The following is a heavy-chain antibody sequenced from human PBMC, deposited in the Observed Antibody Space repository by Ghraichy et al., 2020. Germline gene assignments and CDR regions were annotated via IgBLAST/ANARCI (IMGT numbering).Heavy chain of an antibody. CDR1: EFTFSNYW. Sequence: GESLNISCAASEFTFSNYWMSWVRQAPGKGLEWVAHIKEDGSETYYVGSVKGRFTISRDNAKNSLYLQMNSLRADDTAVYYCARGVRGLVAFDYWGQGTLVTVSS. CDR3: ARGVRGLVAFDY. D-gene: IGHD3-10*01. J-gene: IGHJ4*02. V-gene: IGHV3-7*03. CDR2: IKEDGSET.